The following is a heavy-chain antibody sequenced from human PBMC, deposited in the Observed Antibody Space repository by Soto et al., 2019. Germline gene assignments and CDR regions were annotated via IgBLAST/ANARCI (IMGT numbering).Heavy chain of an antibody. Sequence: PSETLSLTCTVSGGSISSGGYYWSWIRQHPGKGLEWIGYIYYSGSTYYNPSLKSRVTISVDTSKNQFSLKLSSVTAADTAVYNCARGAAAVTMDSDYWGQGTPVTVSS. D-gene: IGHD6-13*01. CDR3: ARGAAAVTMDSDY. CDR1: GGSISSGGYY. J-gene: IGHJ4*02. V-gene: IGHV4-31*03. CDR2: IYYSGST.